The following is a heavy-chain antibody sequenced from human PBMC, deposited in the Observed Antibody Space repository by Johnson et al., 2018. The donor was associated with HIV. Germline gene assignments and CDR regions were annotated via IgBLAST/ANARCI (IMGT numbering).Heavy chain of an antibody. CDR1: GFTFDDYA. D-gene: IGHD3-10*01. J-gene: IGHJ3*01. CDR2: ISWNSGSI. Sequence: VQLVESGGGLVQPGRSLRLSCAASGFTFDDYAMHWVRQAPGKGLEWVSGISWNSGSIGYADSVKGRFTISRDNAKNSLYLQMNSLRAEDTAVYYCAREGSWGQGTMVTVSS. CDR3: AREGS. V-gene: IGHV3-9*01.